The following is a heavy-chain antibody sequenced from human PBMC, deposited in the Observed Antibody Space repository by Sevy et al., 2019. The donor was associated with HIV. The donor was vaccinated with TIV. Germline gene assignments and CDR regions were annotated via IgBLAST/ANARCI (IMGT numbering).Heavy chain of an antibody. J-gene: IGHJ4*02. CDR2: IRYDGSNK. V-gene: IGHV3-30*02. Sequence: GGSRLSCAASGFTFSSYGMHWVRQAPGKGLEWVAFIRYDGSNKYYADSVKGRFTISRDNSKNTLYLQMNSLRAEDTAVYYCAKDPIPNYDSSGYPDYWGQGTLVTVSS. D-gene: IGHD3-22*01. CDR1: GFTFSSYG. CDR3: AKDPIPNYDSSGYPDY.